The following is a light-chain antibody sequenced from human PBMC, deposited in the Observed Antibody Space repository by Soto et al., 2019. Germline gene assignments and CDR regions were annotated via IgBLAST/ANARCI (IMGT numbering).Light chain of an antibody. CDR2: KAS. V-gene: IGKV1-5*03. J-gene: IGKJ4*01. Sequence: DIQMTQSPSTLSASVGDRVTITCRASQSISSWLAWYQQKPGKAPKLLIYKASSLESGVPSRFSGGGSGTEFTLTISSLQPDDFATYYCQQYHSYPLTFGGGTRVEFK. CDR3: QQYHSYPLT. CDR1: QSISSW.